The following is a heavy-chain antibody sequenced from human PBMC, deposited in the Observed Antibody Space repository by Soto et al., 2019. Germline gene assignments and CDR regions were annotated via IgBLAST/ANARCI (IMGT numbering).Heavy chain of an antibody. Sequence: QLQLQESGPGLVKPSETLSLTCTVSGGSISSSSYYWGWIRQPPGKGLEWIGSIYYSGSTYYNPSLTSRVTISVDTSKNQFSLKLSSVTAADTAVYYCAGGETIAAAGDFDYWGQGTLVTVSS. CDR1: GGSISSSSYY. CDR3: AGGETIAAAGDFDY. D-gene: IGHD6-13*01. CDR2: IYYSGST. J-gene: IGHJ4*02. V-gene: IGHV4-39*01.